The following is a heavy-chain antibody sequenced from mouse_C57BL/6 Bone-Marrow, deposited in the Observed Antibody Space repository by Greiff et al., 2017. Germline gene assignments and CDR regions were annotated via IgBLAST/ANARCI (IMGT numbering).Heavy chain of an antibody. CDR2: IDPANGNT. Sequence: VQLQESVAELVRPGASVKLSCTASGFNFKNTYMHWVKQRPEQGLEWIGRIDPANGNTKYAPTFQGKATITADTSSNAAYLQLSSLTSEDTAIYYCARSGYYGRSRWYFDVWGTGTTVTVSS. CDR1: GFNFKNTY. CDR3: ARSGYYGRSRWYFDV. D-gene: IGHD1-1*01. J-gene: IGHJ1*03. V-gene: IGHV14-3*01.